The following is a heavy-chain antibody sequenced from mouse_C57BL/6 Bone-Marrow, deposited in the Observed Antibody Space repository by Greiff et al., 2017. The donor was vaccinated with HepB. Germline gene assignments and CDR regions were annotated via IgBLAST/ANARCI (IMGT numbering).Heavy chain of an antibody. J-gene: IGHJ1*03. CDR1: GFTFSDYG. Sequence: EVQGVESGGGLVKPGGSLKLSCAASGFTFSDYGMHWVRQAPEKGLEWVAYISSGSSTIYYADTVKGRFTISRDNAKNTLCLQMTSLRSEDTAMYYCASLYYSNLYFDVWGTGTTVTVSS. V-gene: IGHV5-17*01. CDR3: ASLYYSNLYFDV. CDR2: ISSGSSTI. D-gene: IGHD2-5*01.